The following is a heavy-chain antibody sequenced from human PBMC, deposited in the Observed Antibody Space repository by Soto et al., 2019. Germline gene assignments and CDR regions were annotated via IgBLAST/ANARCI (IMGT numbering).Heavy chain of an antibody. CDR3: AREKENDYGGNLDY. CDR1: GFTFSSYW. Sequence: VGSLRLSCAASGFTFSSYWMSWVRQAPGKGLEWVANIKQDGSEKYYVDSVKGRFTISRDNAKNSLYLQMNSLRAEDTAVYYCAREKENDYGGNLDYWGQGTLVTVSS. V-gene: IGHV3-7*01. J-gene: IGHJ4*02. D-gene: IGHD4-17*01. CDR2: IKQDGSEK.